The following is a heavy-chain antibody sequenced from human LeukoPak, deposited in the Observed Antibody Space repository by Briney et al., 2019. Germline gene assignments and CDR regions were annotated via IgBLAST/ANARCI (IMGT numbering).Heavy chain of an antibody. Sequence: GGSLRLSCAASGFTFSSYSMNWVRQAPGKGLEWVSSISSSSSYIYYADSVKGRFTISRDNAKNSLYLQMNSLRAEDTAVYYCARLIVGATYYFDYWGQGTLVTVSS. CDR3: ARLIVGATYYFDY. CDR1: GFTFSSYS. CDR2: ISSSSSYI. J-gene: IGHJ4*02. D-gene: IGHD1-26*01. V-gene: IGHV3-21*01.